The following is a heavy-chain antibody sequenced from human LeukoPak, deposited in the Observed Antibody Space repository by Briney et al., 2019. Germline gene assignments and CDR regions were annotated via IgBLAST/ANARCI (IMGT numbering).Heavy chain of an antibody. CDR3: ARLQHGNSGAFDI. CDR1: GGSISSYY. CDR2: IYYSGST. V-gene: IGHV4-30-4*01. J-gene: IGHJ3*02. D-gene: IGHD4-23*01. Sequence: PSETLSLTCTVSGGSISSYYWSWIRQPPGKGLEWIGYIYYSGSTYYNPSLKSRVTISVDTSKNQFSLKLSSVTAADTAVYYCARLQHGNSGAFDIRGQGTMVTVSS.